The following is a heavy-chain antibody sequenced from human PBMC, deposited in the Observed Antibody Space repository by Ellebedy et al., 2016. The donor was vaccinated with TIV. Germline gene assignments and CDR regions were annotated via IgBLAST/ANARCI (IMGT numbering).Heavy chain of an antibody. J-gene: IGHJ5*02. CDR1: GYSFTSYW. V-gene: IGHV5-51*01. Sequence: GESLKISXKGSGYSFTSYWIGWVRQMSGKGLEWMGIIYPGDSDTRYSPSFQGQVTISADKSLSTAYLQWSSLKASDTAMYYCARLAIPAARNWFDPWGQGTLVTVSS. CDR2: IYPGDSDT. D-gene: IGHD2-2*01. CDR3: ARLAIPAARNWFDP.